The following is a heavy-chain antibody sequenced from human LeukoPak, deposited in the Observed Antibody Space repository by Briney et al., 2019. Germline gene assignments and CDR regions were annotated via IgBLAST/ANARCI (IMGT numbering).Heavy chain of an antibody. CDR3: ASYGDYDAFDI. J-gene: IGHJ3*02. CDR2: IYYSGST. Sequence: SETLSLTCTVSGGSISSGDYYWRWIRQPPGKGLEWIGYIYYSGSTYYNPSLKSRVTISVDTSKNQFSLKLSSVTAADTAVYYCASYGDYDAFDIWGQGTMVTVSS. V-gene: IGHV4-30-4*01. CDR1: GGSISSGDYY. D-gene: IGHD4-17*01.